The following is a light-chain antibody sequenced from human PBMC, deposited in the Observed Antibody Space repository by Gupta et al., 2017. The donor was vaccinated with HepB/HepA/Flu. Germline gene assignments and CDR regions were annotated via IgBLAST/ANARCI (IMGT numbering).Light chain of an antibody. V-gene: IGKV1-33*01. CDR3: QQYDNLPPET. J-gene: IGKJ4*01. Sequence: DIQMTQSPSSLSASVGDRVTITCQASQDISNYLNWYQQKPGKAPKLLIYDASNWETGVPSRFSGSGSGTDFTFTISSLQTEDIATYYCQQYDNLPPETFGAGTKVEIK. CDR1: QDISNY. CDR2: DAS.